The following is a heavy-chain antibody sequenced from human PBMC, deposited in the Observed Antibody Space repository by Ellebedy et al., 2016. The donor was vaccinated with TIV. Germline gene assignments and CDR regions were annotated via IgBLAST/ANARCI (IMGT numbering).Heavy chain of an antibody. Sequence: GGSLRLSXTASGFTFGSFWMIWVRQAPGKGLEWVAHINRDGSVKYLVDSVRGRFTISRDNADNSLDLQMTSLRPEDTAVYYCARNRGYDSFDYWGQGTLVTVSS. CDR1: GFTFGSFW. CDR3: ARNRGYDSFDY. V-gene: IGHV3-7*01. J-gene: IGHJ4*02. CDR2: INRDGSVK. D-gene: IGHD5-12*01.